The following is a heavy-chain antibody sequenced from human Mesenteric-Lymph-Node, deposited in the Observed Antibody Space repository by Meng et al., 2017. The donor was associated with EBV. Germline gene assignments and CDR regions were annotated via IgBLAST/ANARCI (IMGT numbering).Heavy chain of an antibody. CDR1: GGCTSSSSYY. CDR3: ARVVVGATSAEYFQH. Sequence: PLPVAGPGLRNPSETLALSCTVSGGCTSSSSYYWGWIRQPPGKGLEWIGSIYYSGSTYYNPSLKSRVTISVDTSKNQFSLKLSSVTAADTAVYYCARVVVGATSAEYFQHWGQGTLVTVSS. J-gene: IGHJ1*01. V-gene: IGHV4-39*07. CDR2: IYYSGST. D-gene: IGHD1-26*01.